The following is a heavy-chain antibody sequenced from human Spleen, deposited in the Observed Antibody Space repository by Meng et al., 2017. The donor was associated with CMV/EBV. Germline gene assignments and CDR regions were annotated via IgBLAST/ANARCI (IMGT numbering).Heavy chain of an antibody. CDR2: INPSGGNT. CDR3: ARVRSMGDWFDP. CDR1: GYTFTGYY. J-gene: IGHJ5*02. Sequence: ASVKVSCKASGYTFTGYYMHWVRQAPGQGLEWMGIINPSGGNTSYAQKFQGRVTMTRDTSTSTVYMELSSLRSEDTAVYYCARVRSMGDWFDPWGQGTLVTASS. D-gene: IGHD3-16*01. V-gene: IGHV1-46*01.